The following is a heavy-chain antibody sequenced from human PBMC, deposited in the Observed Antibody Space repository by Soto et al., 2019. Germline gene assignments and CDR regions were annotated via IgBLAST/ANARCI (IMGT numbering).Heavy chain of an antibody. CDR1: GFLFSDYY. CDR2: ISSSSGKT. D-gene: IGHD6-13*01. CDR3: ARVLGISAAGHFDY. Sequence: QVQLVESGGGLVKPGGSLRLSCAASGFLFSDYYMTWFRQAPGKGLEWVSHISSSSGKTDYADSVKGRFTISGDNAKNSVFLQMDSLRDEDTAIYYCARVLGISAAGHFDYWGQGALVTVSS. V-gene: IGHV3-11*06. J-gene: IGHJ4*02.